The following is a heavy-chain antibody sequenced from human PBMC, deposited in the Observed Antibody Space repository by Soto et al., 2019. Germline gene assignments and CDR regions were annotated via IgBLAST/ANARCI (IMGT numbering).Heavy chain of an antibody. J-gene: IGHJ4*02. CDR3: ARESYYGSGATVVAY. CDR2: IYYSGTT. V-gene: IGHV4-59*01. Sequence: PSETLSLTCTVSGGSISSYYWSWIRQPPGKGLEWIGYIYYSGTTSYNPSLNSRVTMSVDTSKNQFSLKVNSVTAADTAVYYCARESYYGSGATVVAYWGQGTQVTVSS. D-gene: IGHD3-10*01. CDR1: GGSISSYY.